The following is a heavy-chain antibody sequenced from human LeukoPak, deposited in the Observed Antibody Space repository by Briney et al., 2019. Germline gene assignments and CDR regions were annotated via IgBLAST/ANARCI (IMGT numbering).Heavy chain of an antibody. V-gene: IGHV1-69*05. Sequence: ASVKVSCKASGGTLSSYAISWVRQAPGQGLEWMGGDIPIFGTANYAQKFQGRVTITTDESTSTAYMELSSLRSEDTAVYYCARDQYQDCSSTSCYRGWFDPWGQGTLVTVSS. CDR3: ARDQYQDCSSTSCYRGWFDP. CDR2: DIPIFGTA. CDR1: GGTLSSYA. J-gene: IGHJ5*02. D-gene: IGHD2-2*01.